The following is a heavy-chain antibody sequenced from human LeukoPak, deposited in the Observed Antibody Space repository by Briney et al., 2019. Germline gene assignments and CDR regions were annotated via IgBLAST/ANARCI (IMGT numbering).Heavy chain of an antibody. J-gene: IGHJ6*02. D-gene: IGHD1-1*01. V-gene: IGHV3-21*01. CDR1: GFTFRSYN. CDR3: ARDDLRTYYGMDV. Sequence: GGSLRLSCAASGFTFRSYNMNWVRQAPGKGLEWVSSILSSGTYIYYAESLKGRFTISRDNAKDSVYLQMNKLRAEDTAAYYCARDDLRTYYGMDVWGQGTTVTVSS. CDR2: ILSSGTYI.